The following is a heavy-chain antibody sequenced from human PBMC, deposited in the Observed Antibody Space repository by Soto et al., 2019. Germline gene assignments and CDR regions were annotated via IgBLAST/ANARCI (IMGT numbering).Heavy chain of an antibody. V-gene: IGHV3-9*01. CDR3: AKDYYYDSSGYLDY. Sequence: EVQLVESGGGLVQPGRSLRLSCAASGFTFDDYAMHWVRQAPGKGLEWVSGISWNSGSIGYADSVEGRFTISRDNAKNSLYLQMNSLRAEDTALYYCAKDYYYDSSGYLDYWGQGTLVTVSS. D-gene: IGHD3-22*01. CDR1: GFTFDDYA. J-gene: IGHJ4*02. CDR2: ISWNSGSI.